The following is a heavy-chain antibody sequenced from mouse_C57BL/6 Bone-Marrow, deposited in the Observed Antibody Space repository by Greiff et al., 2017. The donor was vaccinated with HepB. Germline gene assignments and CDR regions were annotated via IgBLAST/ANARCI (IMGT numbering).Heavy chain of an antibody. CDR3: ARRNYGSRGWFAY. V-gene: IGHV1-69*01. Sequence: QVQLKQPGAELVMPGASVKLSCKASGYTFTSYWMHWVKQRPGQGLEWIGEIDPSDSYTNYNQKFKGKSTLTVDKSSSTAYMQLSSLTSEDAAVYYCARRNYGSRGWFAYWGQGTLVTVSA. D-gene: IGHD1-1*01. J-gene: IGHJ3*01. CDR1: GYTFTSYW. CDR2: IDPSDSYT.